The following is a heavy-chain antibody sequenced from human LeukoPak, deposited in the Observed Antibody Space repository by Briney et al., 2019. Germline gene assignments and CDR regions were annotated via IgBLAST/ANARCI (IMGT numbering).Heavy chain of an antibody. V-gene: IGHV4-4*02. CDR1: SGSINSSNW. J-gene: IGHJ5*02. Sequence: SETLSLTCAVSSGSINSSNWWSWVRQPPGKGLEWIGEIYPSGSTNYNPSLKSRVTMSVDTSKNQFSLKLSSVTAADTAVYYCARGYKSTIFGVVTKTRNWFDPWGQGTLVTVSS. D-gene: IGHD3-3*01. CDR3: ARGYKSTIFGVVTKTRNWFDP. CDR2: IYPSGST.